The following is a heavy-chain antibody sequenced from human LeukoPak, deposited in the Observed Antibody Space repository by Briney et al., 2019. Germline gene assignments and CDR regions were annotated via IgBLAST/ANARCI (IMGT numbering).Heavy chain of an antibody. CDR2: IYPGDSDT. J-gene: IGHJ4*02. CDR3: ARKSGIAVAGTTFDY. Sequence: GESLKISWKGSGYSFNTYWIGWVRQMPGKGLEWMGIIYPGDSDTKYSPSFQGQVTISADKSISTAYLQWSSLKASDTAMYYCARKSGIAVAGTTFDYWGQGTLVTVSS. D-gene: IGHD6-19*01. V-gene: IGHV5-51*01. CDR1: GYSFNTYW.